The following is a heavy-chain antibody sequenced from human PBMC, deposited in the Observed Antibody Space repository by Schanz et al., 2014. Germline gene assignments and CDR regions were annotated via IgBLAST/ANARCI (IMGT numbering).Heavy chain of an antibody. CDR3: ARVHIATYHYNSPGAFDI. J-gene: IGHJ3*02. CDR2: INAHTGNT. V-gene: IGHV1-18*01. Sequence: QLMQSGSEVRKPGASVKVSCKASGYIFGSHGMTWVRQAPGQGPELMGWINAHTGNTQYAQKFPGRVNMTRDTVTTTVHLELTRLRTDDTAIYYCARVHIATYHYNSPGAFDIWGQGTRVTVSS. D-gene: IGHD3-10*01. CDR1: GYIFGSHG.